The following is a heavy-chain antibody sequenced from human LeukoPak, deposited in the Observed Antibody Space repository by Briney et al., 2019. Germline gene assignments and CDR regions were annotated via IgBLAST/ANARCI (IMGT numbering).Heavy chain of an antibody. J-gene: IGHJ4*02. CDR1: GFTFSSYE. D-gene: IGHD3-16*01. V-gene: IGHV3-48*03. Sequence: PGGSLRLSCAASGFTFSSYEMNWVRQAPGKGLEWVSYISSSGSTIYYADSVKGRFTISRDNAENSLYLQMNSLRAEDTAVYYCARLVRGGYYFDYWGQGTLVTVSS. CDR2: ISSSGSTI. CDR3: ARLVRGGYYFDY.